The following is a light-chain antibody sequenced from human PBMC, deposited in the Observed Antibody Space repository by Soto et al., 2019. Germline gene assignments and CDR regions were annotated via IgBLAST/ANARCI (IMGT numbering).Light chain of an antibody. CDR3: QQYGSSPWT. CDR2: GAS. Sequence: EIVLTQSPGTLSLSPGERATLSCRASQYVSSSYLAWYQQKPDQAPRLLLYGASSRATGIPDRFSGSGSGTDFTLTISRLDPEDFAMYYCQQYGSSPWTFGKGTKVDIK. V-gene: IGKV3-20*01. CDR1: QYVSSSY. J-gene: IGKJ1*01.